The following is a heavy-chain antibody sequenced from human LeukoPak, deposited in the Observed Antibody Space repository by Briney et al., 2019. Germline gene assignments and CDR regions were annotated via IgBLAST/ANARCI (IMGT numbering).Heavy chain of an antibody. CDR3: ARDSEGGYDYDPFFDY. CDR2: IKQDGSEK. D-gene: IGHD5-12*01. Sequence: PGGSLRLSCAASGFTFSSYWMSWVRQAPGKGLEWVANIKQDGSEKYYVDSVKGRFTISRDNAKNSLYLHMNSLRAEDTAVYYCARDSEGGYDYDPFFDYWGQGTLVTVSS. CDR1: GFTFSSYW. V-gene: IGHV3-7*01. J-gene: IGHJ4*02.